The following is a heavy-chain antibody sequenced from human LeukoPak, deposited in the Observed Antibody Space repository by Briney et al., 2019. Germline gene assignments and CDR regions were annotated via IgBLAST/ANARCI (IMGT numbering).Heavy chain of an antibody. J-gene: IGHJ4*02. Sequence: PGRSLRLSCAASGFTFSSYSMNWVRQAPGKGLEWVSGISGSGGSTYYADSVKGRFTISRDNSKNTLYLQMNSLRAEDTAIYYCAKDGSKSSWYEVGDYWGQGTLVTVSS. D-gene: IGHD6-13*01. CDR2: ISGSGGST. CDR1: GFTFSSYS. CDR3: AKDGSKSSWYEVGDY. V-gene: IGHV3-23*01.